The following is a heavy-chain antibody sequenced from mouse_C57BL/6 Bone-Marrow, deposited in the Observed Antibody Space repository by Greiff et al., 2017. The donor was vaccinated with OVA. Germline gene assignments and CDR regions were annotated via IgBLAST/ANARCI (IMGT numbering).Heavy chain of an antibody. D-gene: IGHD2-4*01. J-gene: IGHJ1*03. V-gene: IGHV14-4*01. CDR3: TTRYYDYHGYFDV. Sequence: VQLQQSGAELVRPGASVKLSCTASGFNIKDDYMHWVKQRPEQGLEWIGWIDPENGDTEYASKFQGKATITADTSSNTAYLQLSSLTSEDTAVYYCTTRYYDYHGYFDVWGTGTTVTVSS. CDR1: GFNIKDDY. CDR2: IDPENGDT.